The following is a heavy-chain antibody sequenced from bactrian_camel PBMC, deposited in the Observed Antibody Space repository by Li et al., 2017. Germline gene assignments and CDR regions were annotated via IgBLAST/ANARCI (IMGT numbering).Heavy chain of an antibody. CDR2: IYPDGTT. CDR1: GYYEGLHC. Sequence: HVQLVESGGGSVQAGGSLRLSCVASGYYEGLHCMAWFRQAPGNLREGVAGIYPDGTTYYAASLKGRFTISKDNAKNTLYLQLNSLKTEDTAMYYCAKVLRPDLIRDFGYWGQGTQVTVS. CDR3: AKVLRPDLIRDFGY. J-gene: IGHJ6*01. V-gene: IGHV3S55*01.